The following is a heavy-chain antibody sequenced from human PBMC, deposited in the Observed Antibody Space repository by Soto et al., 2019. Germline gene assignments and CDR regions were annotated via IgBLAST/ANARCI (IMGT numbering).Heavy chain of an antibody. CDR1: GFTFSSYS. J-gene: IGHJ3*02. Sequence: GGSLRLSCAASGFTFSSYSMNWVRQAPGKGLEWVSYISSSSSTIYYADSVKGRFTISRDNSKNTLSLQMNTLRAEDTAVYYCATFLLVGSFDIWGQGTMVTVSS. CDR2: ISSSSSTI. D-gene: IGHD1-26*01. V-gene: IGHV3-48*01. CDR3: ATFLLVGSFDI.